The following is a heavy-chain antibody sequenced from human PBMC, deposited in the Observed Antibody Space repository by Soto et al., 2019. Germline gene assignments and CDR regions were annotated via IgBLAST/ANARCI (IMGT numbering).Heavy chain of an antibody. V-gene: IGHV3-21*01. CDR1: GFTFSSYS. CDR3: AREGYSSAWNNWHFDL. D-gene: IGHD6-19*01. Sequence: GGSLRLSCAASGFTFSSYSMNWVRQAPGKGLEWVSSISSSSSYIYYSDSVKGRFTISRENGKNSLYLQMNSLRAEDTAVYYCAREGYSSAWNNWHFDLWGRGTLVTVSS. J-gene: IGHJ2*01. CDR2: ISSSSSYI.